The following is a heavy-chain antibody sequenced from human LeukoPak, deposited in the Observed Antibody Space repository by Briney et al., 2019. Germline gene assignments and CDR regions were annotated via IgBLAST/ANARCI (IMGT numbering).Heavy chain of an antibody. D-gene: IGHD2-15*01. CDR3: GRFLGYCSGGDCHWYVDF. CDR2: LYHTVST. CDR1: GDSVNSGYY. J-gene: IGHJ2*01. V-gene: IGHV4-38-2*02. Sequence: PSETLSLTCSVSGDSVNSGYYWGWLRQFPGKGLEWIGSLYHTVSTYANPSLKSRVTLSADMPNNRFSLTLNSVTAADTAVYYCGRFLGYCSGGDCHWYVDFWGRGTLVTVSS.